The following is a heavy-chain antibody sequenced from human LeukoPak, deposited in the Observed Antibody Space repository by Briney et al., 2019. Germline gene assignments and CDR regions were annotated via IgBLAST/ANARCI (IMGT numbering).Heavy chain of an antibody. CDR2: ISATGADT. J-gene: IGHJ4*02. CDR3: ARGMAATSGYLELEY. Sequence: GGSLRLSCAASGFTFSSYAMSWVRQSPGKGLEWVPAISATGADTYSADSVKGRCTISRDNSKKTLFLHMNSLRAEDTAVYYCARGMAATSGYLELEYWGQGTLVTVST. CDR1: GFTFSSYA. D-gene: IGHD3-22*01. V-gene: IGHV3-23*01.